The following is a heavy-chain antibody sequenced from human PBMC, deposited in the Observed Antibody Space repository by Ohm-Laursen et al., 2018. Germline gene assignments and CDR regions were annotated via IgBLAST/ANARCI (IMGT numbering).Heavy chain of an antibody. D-gene: IGHD3-22*01. CDR1: GYIFTNYY. V-gene: IGHV1-46*01. Sequence: ASVKVSCKVSGYIFTNYYMHWVRQAPGQGFEWMGILNPTRGGTRTSLSQRFQDRVTMTRDTSASTAYMELSSLRSEDTAVYYCARGYYDSRGSAFEIWGQGTTVTVSS. CDR2: LNPTRGGTRT. J-gene: IGHJ3*02. CDR3: ARGYYDSRGSAFEI.